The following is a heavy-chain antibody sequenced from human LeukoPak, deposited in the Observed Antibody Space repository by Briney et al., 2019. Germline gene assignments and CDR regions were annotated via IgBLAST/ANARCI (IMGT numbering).Heavy chain of an antibody. D-gene: IGHD3-16*02. CDR3: ARGPPLGGYVWGSYRCKGSLDGLNFDY. J-gene: IGHJ4*02. V-gene: IGHV1-2*02. CDR2: INPNSGGT. CDR1: GYTFTGYY. Sequence: GASVKVSCKASGYTFTGYYMHWVRQAPRQGLEWMGWINPNSGGTNYAQKFQGRVTMTRDTSISTAYMELSRLRSDDTAVYYCARGPPLGGYVWGSYRCKGSLDGLNFDYWGQGTLVTVSS.